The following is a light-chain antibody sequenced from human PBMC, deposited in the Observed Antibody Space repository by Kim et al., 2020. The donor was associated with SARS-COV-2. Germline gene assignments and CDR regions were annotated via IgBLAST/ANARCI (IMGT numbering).Light chain of an antibody. Sequence: VTRGATAPRSRRTRHSVSSNLAWYQQKPGQSPRLLIYGASNSATGIPASFSGSGFGSEFTLTISRLQSEDFAVYYCQHYTNSPPSTF. CDR3: QHYTNSPPST. CDR1: HSVSSN. CDR2: GAS. V-gene: IGKV3D-15*02. J-gene: IGKJ5*01.